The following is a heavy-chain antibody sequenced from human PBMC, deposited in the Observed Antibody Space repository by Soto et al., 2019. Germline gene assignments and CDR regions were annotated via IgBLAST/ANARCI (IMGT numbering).Heavy chain of an antibody. J-gene: IGHJ4*02. CDR1: GGSINNRTYY. D-gene: IGHD3-22*01. V-gene: IGHV4-39*01. Sequence: SETLSLTCSVSGGSINNRTYYWGWIRHPPGKGLEWIGSISYSGRTYDNPSLKSRVTISSDTSNDQFSLKLSSVTAADTAVYYCARQQYYDSRGLFDYWGQGTLVTVSS. CDR3: ARQQYYDSRGLFDY. CDR2: ISYSGRT.